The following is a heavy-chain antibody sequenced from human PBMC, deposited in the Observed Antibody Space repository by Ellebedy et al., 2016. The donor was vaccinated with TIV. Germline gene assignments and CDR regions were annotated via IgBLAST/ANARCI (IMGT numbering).Heavy chain of an antibody. CDR2: IYPGDSDT. Sequence: GESLKISXQGSGYSFANYWIGWVRQMPGKGLECLGFIYPGDSDTRYSPSFQDQVTFSADKSINTAYLQWNSLKASDTAMYYCARGGRSIAAREGFDYWGQGTAVTVSS. J-gene: IGHJ4*02. D-gene: IGHD6-6*01. V-gene: IGHV5-51*01. CDR3: ARGGRSIAAREGFDY. CDR1: GYSFANYW.